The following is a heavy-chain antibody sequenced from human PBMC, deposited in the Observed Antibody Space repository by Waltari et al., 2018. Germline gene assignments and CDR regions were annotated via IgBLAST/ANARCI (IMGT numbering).Heavy chain of an antibody. CDR2: IYYSGST. V-gene: IGHV4-39*02. D-gene: IGHD6-13*01. CDR3: AREFSSSWPYYYYGMDV. J-gene: IGHJ6*02. Sequence: QLQLQESGPGLVKPSETLSLTCTVSGGSISSSSYYWGWIRQPPGKGLEWIGSIYYSGSTYYNPSLKSRVTISVDTSKNQFSLKLSSVTAADTAVYYCAREFSSSWPYYYYGMDVWGQGTTVTVSS. CDR1: GGSISSSSYY.